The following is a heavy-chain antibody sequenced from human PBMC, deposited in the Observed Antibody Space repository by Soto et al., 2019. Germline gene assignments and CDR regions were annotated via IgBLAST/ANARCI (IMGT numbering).Heavy chain of an antibody. CDR3: ARGAECSGYSINKPTCFDT. Sequence: SVKVSCKASGGTFSSYTISWVRQAPGQGLEWMGGIIPIFGTANYAQKFQGRVTITADKATSTAYMELSSLRSEDTAVYYCARGAECSGYSINKPTCFDTWGQGTLVTVSS. D-gene: IGHD6-25*01. V-gene: IGHV1-69*06. CDR2: IIPIFGTA. J-gene: IGHJ5*02. CDR1: GGTFSSYT.